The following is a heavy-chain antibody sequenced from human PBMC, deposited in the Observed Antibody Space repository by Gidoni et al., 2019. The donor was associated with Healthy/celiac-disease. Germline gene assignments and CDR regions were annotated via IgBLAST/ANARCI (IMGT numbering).Heavy chain of an antibody. V-gene: IGHV3-23*01. CDR1: GLTFSNFA. CDR3: AKCGSATPHH. CDR2: ISSSGGST. Sequence: EVQLLESGGGLVQPGGSVRRSCAASGLTFSNFAMRWVRQAPGKGLAWVSAISSSGGSTYYADSVKGRFTISRDNSKKTLYLQMNSLRAEDTAVYYCAKCGSATPHHWGRGTLVTVSS. D-gene: IGHD1-26*01. J-gene: IGHJ5*02.